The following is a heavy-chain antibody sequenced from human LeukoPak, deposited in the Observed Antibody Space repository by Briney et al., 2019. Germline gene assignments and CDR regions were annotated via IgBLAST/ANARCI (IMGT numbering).Heavy chain of an antibody. CDR2: IKSDGSSI. D-gene: IGHD3-9*01. J-gene: IGHJ4*02. V-gene: IGHV3-74*03. CDR1: GFTFSTYW. Sequence: PGGSLRLSCAASGFTFSTYWMHWVRQAPGKGLVWVSRIKSDGSSIMYADSVRGRFTISRDNAKNTLYLQMNSLRAEDTAVYYCARGWLTRYFDYWGQGTLVTVSS. CDR3: ARGWLTRYFDY.